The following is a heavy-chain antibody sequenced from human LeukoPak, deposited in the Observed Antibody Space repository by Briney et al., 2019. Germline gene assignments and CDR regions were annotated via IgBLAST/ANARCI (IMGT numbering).Heavy chain of an antibody. Sequence: GGSLRLSCAASGFIFSADWMTWVRQAPGKGLEWVAIIKPDGSDKNYLDSVKGRFTISRDNAKNSLDLQMNSLRPEDTAVYYCARTYDSSGYYRDWGQGTLVTVSS. CDR2: IKPDGSDK. CDR1: GFIFSADW. V-gene: IGHV3-7*05. CDR3: ARTYDSSGYYRD. D-gene: IGHD3-22*01. J-gene: IGHJ4*02.